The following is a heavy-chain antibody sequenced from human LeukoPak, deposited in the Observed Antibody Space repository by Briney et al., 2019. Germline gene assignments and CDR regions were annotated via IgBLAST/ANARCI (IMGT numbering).Heavy chain of an antibody. J-gene: IGHJ5*02. V-gene: IGHV3-48*03. Sequence: GGSLRLSCAASGFTLSSYEMNWVRQAPGKGPEWVSYIHSSDSTIYYADSVKGRFTISRDNAKNSLYLQMNSLRAEDTAVYYCARSTWFDPWGQGTLVTVSS. CDR1: GFTLSSYE. CDR2: IHSSDSTI. CDR3: ARSTWFDP.